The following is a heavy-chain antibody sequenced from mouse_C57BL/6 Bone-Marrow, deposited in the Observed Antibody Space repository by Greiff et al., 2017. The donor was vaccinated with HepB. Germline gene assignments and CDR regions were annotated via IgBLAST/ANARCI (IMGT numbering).Heavy chain of an antibody. D-gene: IGHD2-10*01. J-gene: IGHJ3*01. CDR3: ARSYPAY. CDR1: GYAFTNYL. Sequence: QVQLQQSGAELVRPGTSVKVSCKASGYAFTNYLIEWVKQRPGQGLEWIGVINPGSGGTNYNEKFKGKATLTADKSSSTAYMQLSSLTSEDSAVYFCARSYPAYWGQATLVTVSA. V-gene: IGHV1-54*01. CDR2: INPGSGGT.